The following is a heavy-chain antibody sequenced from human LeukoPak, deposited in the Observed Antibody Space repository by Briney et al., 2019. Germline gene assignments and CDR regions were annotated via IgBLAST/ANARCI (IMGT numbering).Heavy chain of an antibody. J-gene: IGHJ5*02. Sequence: PGGSLRLSCAASGFTFEDYGMSWVRQAPGKGLEWVSGINWNGGDTGYADSVTGRFTISRDNAKNSLYLQMNSLRAEDTALYYCATERMAYGSGSSEDLWGQGTLVTVSS. CDR2: INWNGGDT. D-gene: IGHD3-10*01. CDR3: ATERMAYGSGSSEDL. CDR1: GFTFEDYG. V-gene: IGHV3-20*04.